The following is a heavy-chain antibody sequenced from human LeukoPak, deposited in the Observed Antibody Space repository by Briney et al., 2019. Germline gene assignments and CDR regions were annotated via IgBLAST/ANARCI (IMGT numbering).Heavy chain of an antibody. J-gene: IGHJ4*02. CDR1: SGSIFRSNW. CDR2: IFHSGST. D-gene: IGHD2-2*01. V-gene: IGHV4-4*02. Sequence: SETLSLTCAVSSGSIFRSNWWSWVRQPPGKGLEWIGQIFHSGSTSYSPSLKSRVTISVDKSKNQFSLRLTSVTAADTAVYYCARSPTKRVPEDYWGQGTLVTVSS. CDR3: ARSPTKRVPEDY.